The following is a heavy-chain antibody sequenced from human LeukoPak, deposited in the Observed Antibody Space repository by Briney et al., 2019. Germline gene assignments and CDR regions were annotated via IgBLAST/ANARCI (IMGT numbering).Heavy chain of an antibody. J-gene: IGHJ4*01. D-gene: IGHD3-3*01. CDR1: GFTFSSYW. CDR3: ARDGAYSTIFY. V-gene: IGHV3-74*01. Sequence: GGSPRLSCAASGFTFSSYWMYWVRQAPGKGLVWVSRINSDESSTSYADSVKGRFTISRDNAKNTLYLQMNSLRAEDTAVYYCARDGAYSTIFYWGQGTLVTVSS. CDR2: INSDESST.